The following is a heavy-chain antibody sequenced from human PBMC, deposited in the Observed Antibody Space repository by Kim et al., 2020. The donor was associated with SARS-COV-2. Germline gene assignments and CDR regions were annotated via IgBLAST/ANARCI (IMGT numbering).Heavy chain of an antibody. D-gene: IGHD2-15*01. V-gene: IGHV3-23*01. Sequence: YYADSVKGRFIISRDNSNNPLYLQMNSLRAEDTAVYYCATSLTGWRYFQHWGQGTLVTVSS. J-gene: IGHJ1*01. CDR3: ATSLTGWRYFQH.